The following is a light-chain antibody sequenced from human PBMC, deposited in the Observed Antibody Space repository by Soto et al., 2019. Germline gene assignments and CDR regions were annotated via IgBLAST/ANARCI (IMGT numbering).Light chain of an antibody. V-gene: IGKV3-15*01. CDR1: QRVSSN. CDR2: GAS. J-gene: IGKJ1*01. Sequence: IVMTQSPATLSVSPGERATISCRASQRVSSNVAWYQQKPGQAPRLLLYGASARATGVPARFSGSGAGTQFTLTISSLQSEDFAVYYCQQYNNWRQTFGQGTKVDIK. CDR3: QQYNNWRQT.